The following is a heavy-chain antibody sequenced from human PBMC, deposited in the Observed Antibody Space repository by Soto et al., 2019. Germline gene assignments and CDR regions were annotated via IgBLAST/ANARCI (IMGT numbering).Heavy chain of an antibody. CDR3: ARGVVVPAARSLNYYYYGMDV. CDR2: LDPEDGET. V-gene: IGHV1-24*01. Sequence: ASVKVSCKVSGYTLTDLSMQWVRQAPGKGLEWMGGLDPEDGETIYAQKFQGRVTMTADTSTGTAYMELRSLRSDDTAVYYCARGVVVPAARSLNYYYYGMDVWGQGTTVTVSS. J-gene: IGHJ6*02. D-gene: IGHD2-2*01. CDR1: GYTLTDLS.